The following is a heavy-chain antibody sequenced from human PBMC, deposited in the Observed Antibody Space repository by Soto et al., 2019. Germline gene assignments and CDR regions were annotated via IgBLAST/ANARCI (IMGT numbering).Heavy chain of an antibody. V-gene: IGHV4-30-4*01. J-gene: IGHJ4*02. CDR2: IYYSGST. CDR3: ARAKPPPEEDVDSSGIDY. D-gene: IGHD3-22*01. Sequence: SETLSLTCTVSGGSISSGDYYWSWIRQPPGKGLEWIGYIYYSGSTYYNPSLKSRVTISVDTSKNQFSLKLSSVTAADTAVYYCARAKPPPEEDVDSSGIDYWGQGTLVTVSS. CDR1: GGSISSGDYY.